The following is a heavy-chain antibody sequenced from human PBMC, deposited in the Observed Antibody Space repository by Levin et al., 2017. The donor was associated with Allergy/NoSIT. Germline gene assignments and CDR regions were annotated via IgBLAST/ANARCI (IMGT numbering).Heavy chain of an antibody. J-gene: IGHJ3*02. V-gene: IGHV3-21*01. CDR2: ISSSSSYI. CDR1: GFTFSSYS. Sequence: GESLKISCAASGFTFSSYSMNWVRQAPGKGLEWVSSISSSSSYIYYADSVKGRFTISRDNAKNSLYLQMNSLRAEDTAVYYCARAGFDYVWGSYRYQMAGDAFDIWGQGTMVTVSS. CDR3: ARAGFDYVWGSYRYQMAGDAFDI. D-gene: IGHD3-16*02.